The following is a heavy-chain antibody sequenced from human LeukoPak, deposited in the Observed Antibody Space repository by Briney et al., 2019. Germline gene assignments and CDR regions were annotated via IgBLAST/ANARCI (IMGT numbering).Heavy chain of an antibody. CDR2: ISGSGGST. Sequence: PGGSLRLSCAASGFTFSSYAMSWVRQAPGKGLEWVSAISGSGGSTYYADSVKGRFTISRDNSKNTLYLQMNSLRAEDTAVYYCAKARELLWFGELLKIDYWGQGTLVTVSS. CDR3: AKARELLWFGELLKIDY. V-gene: IGHV3-23*01. J-gene: IGHJ4*02. D-gene: IGHD3-10*01. CDR1: GFTFSSYA.